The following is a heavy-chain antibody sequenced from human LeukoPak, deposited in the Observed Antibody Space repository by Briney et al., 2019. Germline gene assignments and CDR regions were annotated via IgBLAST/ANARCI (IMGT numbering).Heavy chain of an antibody. D-gene: IGHD1-20*01. Sequence: ASVKVSCKASGGTFSSYAISWVRQAPGQGLEWMGRIIPILGIANYAQKFQGRVTITADKSTSTAYMELSSLRSEDTAVYYCARGVGGYNWNDDYYYMDVWGKGTTVTVSS. CDR1: GGTFSSYA. CDR3: ARGVGGYNWNDDYYYMDV. CDR2: IIPILGIA. V-gene: IGHV1-69*04. J-gene: IGHJ6*03.